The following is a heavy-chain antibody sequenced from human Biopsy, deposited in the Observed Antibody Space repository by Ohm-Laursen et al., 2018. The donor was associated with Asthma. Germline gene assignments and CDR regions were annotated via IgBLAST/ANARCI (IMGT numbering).Heavy chain of an antibody. CDR3: AKERYYDFWSGYPI. V-gene: IGHV3-30*18. J-gene: IGHJ3*02. CDR2: MSFDGRQT. CDR1: GFSFNSYG. Sequence: SLRLSCTATGFSFNSYGMHWVRQAPGKGLEWVAVMSFDGRQTYYADSVKGRFTISRDNSKNTLYLQMNGLRAEDTAVYYCAKERYYDFWSGYPIWGQGTMVTVSS. D-gene: IGHD3-3*01.